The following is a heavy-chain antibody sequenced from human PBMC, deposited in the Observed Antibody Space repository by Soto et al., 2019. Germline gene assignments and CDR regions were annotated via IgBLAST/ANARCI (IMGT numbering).Heavy chain of an antibody. CDR2: ISAYNGNT. CDR1: GYTFTSYG. Sequence: QVQLVQSGAEVKKPGASVKVSCKASGYTFTSYGISWVRQAPGQGLEWMGWISAYNGNTNYAQKLQGRVTMTTDTSTSEAYMELRSLRSDDTAVNSCARDLLGDCRSTGCYYYYGMDVWGPGTTVTVSS. V-gene: IGHV1-18*01. J-gene: IGHJ6*02. CDR3: ARDLLGDCRSTGCYYYYGMDV. D-gene: IGHD2-2*01.